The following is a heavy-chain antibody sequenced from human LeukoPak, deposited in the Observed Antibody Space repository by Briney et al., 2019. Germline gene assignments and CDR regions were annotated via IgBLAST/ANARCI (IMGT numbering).Heavy chain of an antibody. V-gene: IGHV1-69*06. Sequence: SVKVSCKASGGTFSSYAISWVRQAPGQGLGWMGGIIPIFGTANYAQKFQGRVTITADKSTSTAYMELSSLRSEDTAVYYCAREGGYSSGYYFPDYWGQGTLVTVSS. D-gene: IGHD3-22*01. CDR3: AREGGYSSGYYFPDY. CDR2: IIPIFGTA. CDR1: GGTFSSYA. J-gene: IGHJ4*02.